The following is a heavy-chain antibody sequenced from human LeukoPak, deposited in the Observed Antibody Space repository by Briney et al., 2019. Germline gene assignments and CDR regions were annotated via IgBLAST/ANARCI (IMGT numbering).Heavy chain of an antibody. V-gene: IGHV3-30*02. Sequence: PGGSLRLSCAASGFTLSSYGMHWVRQAPGKGLEWVAFIRYDGSNKYYADSVKGRFTISRDNSKNTLYLQMNSLRAEDTAVYYCAKDTRAGYSYGYGPLDPWGQGTLVTVSS. D-gene: IGHD5-18*01. CDR1: GFTLSSYG. J-gene: IGHJ5*02. CDR3: AKDTRAGYSYGYGPLDP. CDR2: IRYDGSNK.